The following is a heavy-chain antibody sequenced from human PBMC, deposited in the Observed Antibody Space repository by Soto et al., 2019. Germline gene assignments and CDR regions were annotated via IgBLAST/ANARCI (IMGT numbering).Heavy chain of an antibody. V-gene: IGHV4-30-2*01. Sequence: PSETLSLTCAVSGGSISSGGYSWSWIRQPPGKGLEWIGYIYHSGSTYYNPSLKSRVTISVDRSKNQFSLKLSSVTAADTAVYYCASLTMAKRTIFDYWGQGTLVTVSS. D-gene: IGHD1-7*01. J-gene: IGHJ4*02. CDR2: IYHSGST. CDR1: GGSISSGGYS. CDR3: ASLTMAKRTIFDY.